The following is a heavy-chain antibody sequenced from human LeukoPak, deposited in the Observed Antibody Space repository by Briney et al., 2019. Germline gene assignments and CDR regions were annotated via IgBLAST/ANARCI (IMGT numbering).Heavy chain of an antibody. J-gene: IGHJ6*02. V-gene: IGHV1-69*13. D-gene: IGHD2-15*01. CDR2: MIPIFGTA. Sequence: ASVKVSCKASGGTFSSYAISWVRQAPGQGLEWMGGMIPIFGTANYAQKFQGRVTITADESTSTAYMELSSLRSEDTAVYYCARVGYCSGGSCSISGYYYYYGMDVWGQGTTVTVSS. CDR1: GGTFSSYA. CDR3: ARVGYCSGGSCSISGYYYYYGMDV.